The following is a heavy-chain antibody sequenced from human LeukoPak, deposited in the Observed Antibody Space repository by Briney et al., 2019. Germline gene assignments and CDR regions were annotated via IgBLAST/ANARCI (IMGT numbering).Heavy chain of an antibody. CDR1: GYTFTSYG. Sequence: ASVKVSCKAAGYTFTSYGISWVRQVPGQGLEWMGWISAYNGNTNYAQKLQGRVTMTTDTSTSTVYMELRSLRSDDTAVYYCARGGLYCSSTSCYGIEYWGQGTLVTVSS. J-gene: IGHJ4*02. V-gene: IGHV1-18*04. CDR2: ISAYNGNT. CDR3: ARGGLYCSSTSCYGIEY. D-gene: IGHD2-2*01.